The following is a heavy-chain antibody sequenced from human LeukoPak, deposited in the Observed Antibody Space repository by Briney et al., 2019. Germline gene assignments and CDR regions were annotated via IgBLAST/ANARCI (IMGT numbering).Heavy chain of an antibody. CDR1: GFTFSSYG. J-gene: IGHJ3*02. Sequence: QAGGSLRLSCAASGFTFSSYGMHWVRQAPGKGLEWVAVISYDGSNKYYADSVKGRFTISRDNSKNTLYLQMNSLRAEDTAVYYSAKDDLGHAFDIWGQGTMVTVSS. D-gene: IGHD7-27*01. V-gene: IGHV3-30*18. CDR3: AKDDLGHAFDI. CDR2: ISYDGSNK.